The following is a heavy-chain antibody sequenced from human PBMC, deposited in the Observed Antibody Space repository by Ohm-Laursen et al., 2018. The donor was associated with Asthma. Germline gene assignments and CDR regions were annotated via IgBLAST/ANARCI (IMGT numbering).Heavy chain of an antibody. CDR1: GFTFSLYA. Sequence: GSLRLSCSASGFTFSLYAINWGRQAPGKGLEWVSYIRSDSVTIYYADSVRGRFTTSRDNARNSVYLQMNSLRAEDTALYYCARIGPEWELPGREYSLHHWGEGTLVTVSS. D-gene: IGHD1-26*01. CDR2: IRSDSVTI. J-gene: IGHJ1*01. CDR3: ARIGPEWELPGREYSLHH. V-gene: IGHV3-48*04.